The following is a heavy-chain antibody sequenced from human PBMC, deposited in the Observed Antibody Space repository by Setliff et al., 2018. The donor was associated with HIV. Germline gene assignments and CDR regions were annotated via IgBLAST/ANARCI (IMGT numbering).Heavy chain of an antibody. J-gene: IGHJ4*02. V-gene: IGHV3-33*01. D-gene: IGHD2-2*01. CDR3: ARRAYCSSTTCFDN. CDR1: GFTLSVYG. CDR2: LWYDGGKK. Sequence: GGSLRLSCERSGFTLSVYGMHWVRQAPGKGLEWVAVLWYDGGKKHYADSLKGRFTISRDTSKNTLYLQMDSLRAEDTAVYYCARRAYCSSTTCFDNWGQGTLVTVSS.